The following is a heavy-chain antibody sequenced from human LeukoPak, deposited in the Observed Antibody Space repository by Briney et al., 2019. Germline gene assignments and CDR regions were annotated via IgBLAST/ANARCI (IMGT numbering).Heavy chain of an antibody. J-gene: IGHJ4*02. V-gene: IGHV4-59*01. D-gene: IGHD6-19*01. CDR1: GGSINNYY. CDR2: ISYSGDT. CDR3: ARSPQSSGWYGFFDY. Sequence: SETLSLTCTVSGGSINNYYWNWLRQPPGKGLEWIGYISYSGDTNYNPSLKSRVTISVDSSKNQFSLKLTSVTAADTAVYYCARSPQSSGWYGFFDYWGQRTLVTVSS.